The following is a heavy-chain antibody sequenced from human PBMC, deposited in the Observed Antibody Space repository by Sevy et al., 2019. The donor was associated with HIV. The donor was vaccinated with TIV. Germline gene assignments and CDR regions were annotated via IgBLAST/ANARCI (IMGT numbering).Heavy chain of an antibody. CDR1: GFIFNSYA. CDR3: AKGYGSGSPPDY. V-gene: IGHV3-23*01. D-gene: IGHD3-10*01. CDR2: ISGSGGST. Sequence: GSLRLSCAASGFIFNSYAMSWVRQGPGKGLEWVSTISGSGGSTYYPESMKGRFTISRDNFKNTQYLEINGLTADDTAVYYCAKGYGSGSPPDYWGQGTLVTVSS. J-gene: IGHJ4*02.